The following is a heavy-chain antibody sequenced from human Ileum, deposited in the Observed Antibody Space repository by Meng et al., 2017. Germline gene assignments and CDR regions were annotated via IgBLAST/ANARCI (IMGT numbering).Heavy chain of an antibody. CDR2: IDSDGSST. D-gene: IGHD2-21*01. CDR1: GFTFNNHA. CDR3: TRDCCTHPYDL. J-gene: IGHJ5*02. Sequence: GGSLRLSCAASGFTFNNHAMSWVRQAPGKGLEWVSHIDSDGSSTSYADSVKGRFTISRDNAKNTLFLQMNSLRAEDTAVYYCTRDCCTHPYDLWGQGTLVTVSS. V-gene: IGHV3-74*01.